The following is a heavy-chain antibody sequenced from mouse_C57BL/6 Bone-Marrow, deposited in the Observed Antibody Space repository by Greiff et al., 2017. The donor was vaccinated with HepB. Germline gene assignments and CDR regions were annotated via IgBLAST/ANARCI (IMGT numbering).Heavy chain of an antibody. CDR2: IWRGGST. V-gene: IGHV2-5*01. J-gene: IGHJ1*03. D-gene: IGHD1-1*01. Sequence: QVQLQQSGPGLVQPSQSLSITCTVSGFSLTSYGVHWVRQSPGKGLEWLGVIWRGGSTDYNAAFMSRLSITKDNSKSQVFFKMNSLQADDTAIYYCAKNHYGSSNWYFDVWGTGTTVTVSS. CDR3: AKNHYGSSNWYFDV. CDR1: GFSLTSYG.